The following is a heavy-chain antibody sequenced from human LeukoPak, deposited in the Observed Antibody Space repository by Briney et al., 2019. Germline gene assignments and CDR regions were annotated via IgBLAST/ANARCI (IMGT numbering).Heavy chain of an antibody. D-gene: IGHD3-16*02. CDR3: ARRARLGELSLGGDY. V-gene: IGHV3-7*01. J-gene: IGHJ4*02. CDR1: GFTFTTYW. Sequence: GGSLRLSCAASGFTFTTYWMNWVRQAPGKGLEWVANIKQDINEKYYVDSVKGRFTISRDNAKNSLYLQMNSLRAEDTAVYYCARRARLGELSLGGDYWGQGTLVTVSS. CDR2: IKQDINEK.